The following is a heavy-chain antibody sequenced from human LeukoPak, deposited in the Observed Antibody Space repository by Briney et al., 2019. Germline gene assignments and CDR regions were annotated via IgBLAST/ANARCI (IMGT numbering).Heavy chain of an antibody. CDR2: TYYRSTWYN. Sequence: SQTLSLTCAISGDSVSSNSITWNWIRQSPSRGLEWLGRTYYRSTWYNDYAVSVRGRITVNPDTSQNQFSLHLNYVTPEDTAVYYCARRLTQYDCFDPWGQGIPDTVSS. CDR3: ARRLTQYDCFDP. D-gene: IGHD2-2*01. J-gene: IGHJ5*02. V-gene: IGHV6-1*01. CDR1: GDSVSSNSIT.